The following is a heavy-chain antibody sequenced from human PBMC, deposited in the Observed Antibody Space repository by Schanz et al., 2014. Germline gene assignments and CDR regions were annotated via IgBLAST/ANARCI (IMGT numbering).Heavy chain of an antibody. CDR2: INPSGGST. D-gene: IGHD5-12*01. Sequence: QVQLVQSGAEVKKPGASVKVSCKAYGYTFTSDSMHWVRQAPGQGLEWMGMINPSGGSTTYAQKFQGRVTMTRDTSTSTVYMEVSRLKSEDTAVYFCARDLTVDTGYVVHYYYYGMDVWGQGTTVTVSS. J-gene: IGHJ6*02. V-gene: IGHV1-46*01. CDR1: GYTFTSDS. CDR3: ARDLTVDTGYVVHYYYYGMDV.